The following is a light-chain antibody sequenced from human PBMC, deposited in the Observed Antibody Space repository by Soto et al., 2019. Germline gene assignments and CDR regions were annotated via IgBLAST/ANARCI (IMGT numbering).Light chain of an antibody. V-gene: IGKV3-11*01. Sequence: EIVLTQSPATMSLSPGERATLSCRASQSVSNYLAWYQQKPGQAPRLLIYGASNRATGIPARFTGSGSGTDFTLTISSLEPEDFAVYYCQHRGEWPRTFGQGTKLEIK. J-gene: IGKJ2*01. CDR1: QSVSNY. CDR2: GAS. CDR3: QHRGEWPRT.